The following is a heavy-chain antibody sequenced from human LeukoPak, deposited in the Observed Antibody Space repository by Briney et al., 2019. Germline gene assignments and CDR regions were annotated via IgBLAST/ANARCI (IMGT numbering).Heavy chain of an antibody. CDR3: AKGMGAFDI. CDR2: ISSSSSYI. CDR1: GFTFSSYS. D-gene: IGHD2-8*01. J-gene: IGHJ3*02. Sequence: SGGSLRLSCAASGFTFSSYSMNWVRQAPGKGLEWVSSISSSSSYIYYADSVKGRFTISRVNAKNSLYLQMNSLRVEDTALYYCAKGMGAFDIWGQGTMVTVSS. V-gene: IGHV3-21*04.